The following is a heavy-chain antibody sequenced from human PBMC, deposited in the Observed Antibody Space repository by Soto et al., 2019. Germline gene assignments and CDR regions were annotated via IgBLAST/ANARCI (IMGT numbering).Heavy chain of an antibody. Sequence: QVPLQQWGAGLLKPSETLSLTCAVYGESISAYSWSWIRQPPGKGLEWIGEISHRGNTNYNPSLKSRVTMSVATSKNQFSLTLSSGTAADTAVYYCARSDVTMSGLFDFWGQGTQVAVSS. CDR1: GESISAYS. CDR3: ARSDVTMSGLFDF. CDR2: ISHRGNT. D-gene: IGHD3-10*01. J-gene: IGHJ4*02. V-gene: IGHV4-34*01.